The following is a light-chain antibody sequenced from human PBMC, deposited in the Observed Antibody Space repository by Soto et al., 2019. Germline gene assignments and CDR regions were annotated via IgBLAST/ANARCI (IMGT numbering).Light chain of an antibody. V-gene: IGLV3-21*02. J-gene: IGLJ2*01. CDR1: NIGSKS. CDR3: QVWDSSSDLVV. Sequence: SYELTQPPSVSVAPGQTARITCEGNNIGSKSVHWYQQKPGQAPVLVVYDDSDRPSGIPERFSGSNSGNTATLTISRVEAGDEADYYCQVWDSSSDLVVFGGGTKLTVL. CDR2: DDS.